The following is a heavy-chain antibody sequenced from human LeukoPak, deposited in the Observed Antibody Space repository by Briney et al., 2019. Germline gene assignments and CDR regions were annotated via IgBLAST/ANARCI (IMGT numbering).Heavy chain of an antibody. CDR1: GFTFSSYA. CDR3: ARDRGSYYFDY. V-gene: IGHV3-30-3*01. J-gene: IGHJ4*02. D-gene: IGHD1-26*01. CDR2: ISYDGSNK. Sequence: GGSLRLSCAASGFTFSSYAMHWFRQAPGKGLEWVAVISYDGSNKYYADSVKGRFTISRDNSKNTLYLQMNSLRAEDTAVYYCARDRGSYYFDYWGQGTLVTVSS.